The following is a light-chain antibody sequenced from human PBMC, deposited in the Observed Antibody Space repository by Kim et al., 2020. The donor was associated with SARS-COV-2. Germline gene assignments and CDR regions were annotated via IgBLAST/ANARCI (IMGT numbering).Light chain of an antibody. CDR3: QSYDNSLGAYV. CDR2: ANT. V-gene: IGLV1-40*01. CDR1: SSNIGAGFD. Sequence: QSVLTQPPSVSGAPGQRVTMSCTGSSSNIGAGFDVHWYQQIPGTATKLLIYANTRRPSGVPDRLSASKSGTAASLAITGLQAGDEADYYCQSYDNSLGAYVFGDGTKVTVL. J-gene: IGLJ1*01.